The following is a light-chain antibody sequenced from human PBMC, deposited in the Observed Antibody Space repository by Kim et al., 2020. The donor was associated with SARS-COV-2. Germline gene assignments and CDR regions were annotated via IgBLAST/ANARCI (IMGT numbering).Light chain of an antibody. CDR2: EAF. J-gene: IGKJ2*03. Sequence: LSPGERATRSCRASQSVGSSLLAWYQQKPGQAPRLLIYEAFKRVAGIPDRVSGSGSGTDFTLTISRPEPEDFAMYYCQQYGSSPYSFGQGTKLEIK. V-gene: IGKV3-20*01. CDR1: QSVGSSL. CDR3: QQYGSSPYS.